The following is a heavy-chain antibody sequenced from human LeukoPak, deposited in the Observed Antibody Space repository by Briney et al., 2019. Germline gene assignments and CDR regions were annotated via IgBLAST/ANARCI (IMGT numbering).Heavy chain of an antibody. Sequence: SETLSLTCAVYGGSFSGYYWSWIRQPPGKGLEWIGYIYYSGSTNYNPSLKSRVTISVDTSKNQFSLKLSSVTAADTAVYYCARGAGTTVTTKGAFDIWGQGTMVTVSS. J-gene: IGHJ3*02. D-gene: IGHD4-17*01. CDR3: ARGAGTTVTTKGAFDI. V-gene: IGHV4-59*01. CDR2: IYYSGST. CDR1: GGSFSGYY.